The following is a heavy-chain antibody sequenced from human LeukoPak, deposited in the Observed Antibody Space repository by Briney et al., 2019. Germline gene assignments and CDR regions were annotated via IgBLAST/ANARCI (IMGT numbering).Heavy chain of an antibody. CDR3: ARPFVPLTYGMDV. CDR2: ISSSGSTI. J-gene: IGHJ6*02. V-gene: IGHV3-48*03. D-gene: IGHD3-10*02. Sequence: QPGGSLRLSCAASGFTFSSYEMNWVRQAPGEGLEWVSYISSSGSTIYYADSVKGRFTISRDNAKNSLYLQMNSLRAEDTAVYYCARPFVPLTYGMDVWGQGTTVTVSS. CDR1: GFTFSSYE.